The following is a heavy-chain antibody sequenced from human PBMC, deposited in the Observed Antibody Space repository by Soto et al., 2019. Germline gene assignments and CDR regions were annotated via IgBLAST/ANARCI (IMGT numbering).Heavy chain of an antibody. Sequence: PSETLSLTCTVSGGSISSSSYYWGWIRQPPGKGLEWIGSIYYSGSTYYNPSLKSRVTISVDTSKNQFSLKLSSVTAADTAVYYCARPEYCSGGSGRGTYYFDYWGQGTLVTVSS. CDR3: ARPEYCSGGSGRGTYYFDY. CDR1: GGSISSSSYY. V-gene: IGHV4-39*01. D-gene: IGHD2-15*01. CDR2: IYYSGST. J-gene: IGHJ4*02.